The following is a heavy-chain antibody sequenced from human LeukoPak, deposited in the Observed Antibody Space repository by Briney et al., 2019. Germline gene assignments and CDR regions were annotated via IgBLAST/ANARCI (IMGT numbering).Heavy chain of an antibody. CDR3: AREYYDSSGYYWGANWFDP. CDR1: GGSISSGGYY. J-gene: IGHJ5*02. Sequence: PSETLSLTCTVSGGSISSGGYYWSWIRQHPGKGLEWIGYIYYSGSTYYNPSLKSRVTISVDTSKNQCSLKLSSVTAADTAVYYCAREYYDSSGYYWGANWFDPWGQGTLVTVSS. CDR2: IYYSGST. D-gene: IGHD3-22*01. V-gene: IGHV4-31*03.